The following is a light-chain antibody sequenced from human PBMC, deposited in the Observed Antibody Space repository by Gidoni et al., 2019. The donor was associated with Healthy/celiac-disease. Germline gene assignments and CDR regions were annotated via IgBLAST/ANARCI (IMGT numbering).Light chain of an antibody. CDR1: QGISNY. V-gene: IGKV1-27*01. CDR2: AAS. Sequence: DIQMTQSPSSLSESVGDRVTITYRASQGISNYLAWYQQKPGKVPKLLIYAASTLQSGVPPRFSGSGSGTDFTLTISSLQPEDVATYYCQRYNSAPLTFGGGTKVEIK. J-gene: IGKJ4*01. CDR3: QRYNSAPLT.